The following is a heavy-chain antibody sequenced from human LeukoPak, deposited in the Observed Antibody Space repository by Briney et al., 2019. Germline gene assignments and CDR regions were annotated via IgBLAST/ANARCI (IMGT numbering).Heavy chain of an antibody. CDR3: GKDPNGDYIGAFDF. Sequence: GGSLRLSCAASGFTFSSYAMSWVRQAPGKGLKWVSTINDNGDGTYYADSVKGRFTISRDNSYNTVSLQMNSLRDEDTGVYYCGKDPNGDYIGAFDFWGQGTMVTVSS. D-gene: IGHD4-17*01. CDR2: INDNGDGT. V-gene: IGHV3-23*01. J-gene: IGHJ3*01. CDR1: GFTFSSYA.